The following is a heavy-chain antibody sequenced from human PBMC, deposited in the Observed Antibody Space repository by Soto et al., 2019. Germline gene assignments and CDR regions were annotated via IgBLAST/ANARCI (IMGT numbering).Heavy chain of an antibody. V-gene: IGHV3-23*01. CDR1: GFTFSIYA. D-gene: IGHD4-17*01. CDR3: AKSPWYDYGDYSILFYFDY. J-gene: IGHJ4*02. Sequence: EVQLLESGGGLVQPGGSPRLSCAASGFTFSIYAMSWVRQAPGKGLEWVSAVSGTGDYTYYADSVKGRFTISRDNSKNTVYLQMHSLRAEDTAVYYCAKSPWYDYGDYSILFYFDYWGQGTLVTVSS. CDR2: VSGTGDYT.